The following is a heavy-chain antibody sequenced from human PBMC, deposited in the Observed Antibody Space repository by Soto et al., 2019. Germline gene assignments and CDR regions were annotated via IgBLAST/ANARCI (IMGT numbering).Heavy chain of an antibody. CDR3: STDLYSSSWLDAFDI. CDR1: GFTFCNAW. V-gene: IGHV3-15*07. CDR2: IKSKTDGGTT. D-gene: IGHD6-13*01. Sequence: GGSLRLSCAASGFTFCNAWMNWVRQAPGKGLEWVGRIKSKTDGGTTDYAAPVKGRFTISRDDSKITLSLQMNSLKTEDTAVYYCSTDLYSSSWLDAFDIWGQGTMVTVSS. J-gene: IGHJ3*02.